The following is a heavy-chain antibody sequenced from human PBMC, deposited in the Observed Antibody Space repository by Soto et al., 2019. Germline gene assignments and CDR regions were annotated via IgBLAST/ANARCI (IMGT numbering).Heavy chain of an antibody. CDR1: GGSISSSNW. CDR2: IYHSGST. V-gene: IGHV4-4*02. J-gene: IGHJ3*02. D-gene: IGHD2-15*01. CDR3: ARVLGYCSGGSCSRGAFDI. Sequence: PSETLPLTCAVSGGSISSSNWWSWVRQPPGKGLEWIGEIYHSGSTNYNPSLKSRVTISVDKSKNQFSLKLSSVTAADTAVYYCARVLGYCSGGSCSRGAFDIWGQGTMVTVSS.